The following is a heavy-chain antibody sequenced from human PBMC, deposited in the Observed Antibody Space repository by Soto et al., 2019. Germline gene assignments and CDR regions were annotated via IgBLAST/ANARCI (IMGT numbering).Heavy chain of an antibody. J-gene: IGHJ6*02. D-gene: IGHD1-7*01. CDR3: ARIMITRTYYYYGMDL. CDR2: INHSGGT. Sequence: SETLSLTCAVYGGSFSGYYWSWIRQAPGKGLEWIGEINHSGGTNYNPPLKSRVTVSLDTSKNHFSLKLSSVTAADTAVYYCARIMITRTYYYYGMDLWGQGNTVTV. V-gene: IGHV4-34*01. CDR1: GGSFSGYY.